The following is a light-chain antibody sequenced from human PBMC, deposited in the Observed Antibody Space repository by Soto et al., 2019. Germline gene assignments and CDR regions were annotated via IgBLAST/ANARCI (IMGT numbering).Light chain of an antibody. V-gene: IGKV1-33*01. J-gene: IGKJ2*01. CDR3: QQYDDLPYT. CDR2: DGS. Sequence: DIQLTQSPSSLSASVGDRVTITCQASQDIKNFLNWYQQKPGKAPKLLIYDGSSLETGDPSRFSGSGSGTDFTFAISSLQPEDIATYYCQQYDDLPYTFGQGTKLEI. CDR1: QDIKNF.